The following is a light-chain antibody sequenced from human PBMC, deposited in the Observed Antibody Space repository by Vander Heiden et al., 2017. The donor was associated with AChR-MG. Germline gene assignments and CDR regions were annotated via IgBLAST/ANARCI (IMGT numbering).Light chain of an antibody. CDR1: QSISSW. V-gene: IGKV1-5*03. J-gene: IGKJ2*01. CDR3: QQYNSYLYT. CDR2: KAS. Sequence: DIQMTQSLSTLSASVGDRVTITGRASQSISSWLAWYQQKPGKAPKLLIYKASSLESGVPSRFSGSGSGTEFTLTISSLQPDDFATYYCQQYNSYLYTFGQGTKLEIK.